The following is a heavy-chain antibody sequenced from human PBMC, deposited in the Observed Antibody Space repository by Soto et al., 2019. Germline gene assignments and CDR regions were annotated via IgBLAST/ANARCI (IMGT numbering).Heavy chain of an antibody. CDR3: ARHYYDSSGYPAPYYHGMDV. CDR1: GGSISSSGYY. Sequence: SETLSLTCTVSGGSISSSGYYWGWIRQSPGKGLEWIGTIFYSGTTYYNPSLESRITISQDTSNNQFSPKLTSVTAADTAVYYCARHYYDSSGYPAPYYHGMDVWGQGTTVTVSS. D-gene: IGHD3-22*01. J-gene: IGHJ6*02. V-gene: IGHV4-39*01. CDR2: IFYSGTT.